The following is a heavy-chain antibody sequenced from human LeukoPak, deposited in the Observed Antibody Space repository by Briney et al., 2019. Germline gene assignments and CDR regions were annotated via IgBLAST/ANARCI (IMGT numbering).Heavy chain of an antibody. Sequence: ASVKVSCKASGYTFTNYDVNWVRQATGQGLEWMGWMNPNSGNTGYAQKFQGRVTMTRSTSINTAYMGLSSLTFEDTAVYYCTRSVRNGHIDYWGQGTLVTVSS. V-gene: IGHV1-8*01. J-gene: IGHJ4*02. CDR2: MNPNSGNT. CDR1: GYTFTNYD. D-gene: IGHD2-21*01. CDR3: TRSVRNGHIDY.